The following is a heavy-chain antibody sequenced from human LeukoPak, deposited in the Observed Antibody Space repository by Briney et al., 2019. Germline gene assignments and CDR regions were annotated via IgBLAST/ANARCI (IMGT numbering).Heavy chain of an antibody. V-gene: IGHV4-34*01. Sequence: PSETLSLTCAVYGGSSSGYYWSWIRQPPGKGLEWIGEINHSGSTNYNPSLKSRVTISVDTSKNQFSLKLSSVTAADTAVYYCARANSIVLMVYARPFDYWGQGTLVTVSS. CDR3: ARANSIVLMVYARPFDY. CDR2: INHSGST. J-gene: IGHJ4*02. CDR1: GGSSSGYY. D-gene: IGHD2-8*01.